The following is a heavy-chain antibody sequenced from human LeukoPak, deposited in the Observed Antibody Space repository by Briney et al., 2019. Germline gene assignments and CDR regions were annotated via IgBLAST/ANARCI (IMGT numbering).Heavy chain of an antibody. CDR1: GGSISSSSYY. V-gene: IGHV4-39*07. CDR3: ARERYFDWLPKYGMDV. CDR2: IYYSGST. Sequence: SETLSLTCTVSGGSISSSSYYWGWIRQPPGKGLEWIVSIYYSGSTYYNPSLKSRVTISVDTSKNQFSLKLSSVTAADPGVYYCARERYFDWLPKYGMDVWGQGTTVTVS. J-gene: IGHJ6*02. D-gene: IGHD3-9*01.